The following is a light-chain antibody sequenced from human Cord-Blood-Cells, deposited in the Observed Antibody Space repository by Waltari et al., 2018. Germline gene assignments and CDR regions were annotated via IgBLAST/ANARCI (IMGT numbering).Light chain of an antibody. Sequence: QSALTQPRSVSGSPGQAVTISCTGSSSAVGGYNYVSWYQQHPGKAPKLMIFDVSKWPSGGPDRFSGSKSGNTASLTISGLQAEDEADYYCCSYAGSYTLYVFGTGTKVTVL. CDR3: CSYAGSYTLYV. V-gene: IGLV2-11*01. CDR1: SSAVGGYNY. CDR2: DVS. J-gene: IGLJ1*01.